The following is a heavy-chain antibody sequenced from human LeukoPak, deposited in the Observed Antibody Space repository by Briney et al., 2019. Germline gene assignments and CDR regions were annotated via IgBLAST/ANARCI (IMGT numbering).Heavy chain of an antibody. CDR1: GGSFSGYY. Sequence: KPSETPSLTCAVYGGSFSGYYWSWIRQPPGKGLERIGEINHSGSTNYNPSLKSRVTISVDTSKNQFSLKLSSVTAADTAVYYCARGLRNYYGSGSYFEPFDYWGQGTLVTVSS. CDR2: INHSGST. J-gene: IGHJ4*02. D-gene: IGHD3-10*01. V-gene: IGHV4-34*01. CDR3: ARGLRNYYGSGSYFEPFDY.